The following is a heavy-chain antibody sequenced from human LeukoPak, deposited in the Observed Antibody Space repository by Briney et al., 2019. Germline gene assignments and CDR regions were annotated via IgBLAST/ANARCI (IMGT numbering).Heavy chain of an antibody. V-gene: IGHV5-51*01. CDR3: ARRDYYYDSSSGHQYFFDY. CDR1: GYSFTSYW. Sequence: GESLKISCKGSGYSFTSYWIGWVRPMPGKGLEWMGDIYPGDSESRYRPSFQGQVTFSADKSISTAYLQWNSLKASDTAMYYCARRDYYYDSSSGHQYFFDYWGQGTLVTVSS. CDR2: IYPGDSES. D-gene: IGHD3-22*01. J-gene: IGHJ4*02.